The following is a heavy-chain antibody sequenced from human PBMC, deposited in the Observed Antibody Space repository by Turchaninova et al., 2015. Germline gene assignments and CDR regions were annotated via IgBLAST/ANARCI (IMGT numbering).Heavy chain of an antibody. CDR1: GFSLRTSGVG. CDR2: ISWDDDK. Sequence: QITLKESGPTLVKPTQTLTLTCTFSGFSLRTSGVGVGWIRQPPGKAVEWLALISWDDDKRYSPSLKSRLTITKDTAKNLVVLTMTNMDPVDTATDYCAHLIVGMYAYDYWGQGTLVTVSS. D-gene: IGHD2-8*01. J-gene: IGHJ4*02. CDR3: AHLIVGMYAYDY. V-gene: IGHV2-5*02.